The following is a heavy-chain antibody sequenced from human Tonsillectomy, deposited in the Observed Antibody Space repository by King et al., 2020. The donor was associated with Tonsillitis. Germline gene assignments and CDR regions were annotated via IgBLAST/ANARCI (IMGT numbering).Heavy chain of an antibody. CDR2: INHSGST. D-gene: IGHD4-11*01. Sequence: VQLQQWGAGLLKPSETLSLTCAVYGGSFSGYYWSWFRQPPGKGLEWIGEINHSGSTNYNPSLKSRVTISVDTSKNQFSLKLSSVTAADTAVYYCARGRSTGPNVYMDVWGKGTTVTVSS. J-gene: IGHJ6*03. CDR3: ARGRSTGPNVYMDV. V-gene: IGHV4-34*01. CDR1: GGSFSGYY.